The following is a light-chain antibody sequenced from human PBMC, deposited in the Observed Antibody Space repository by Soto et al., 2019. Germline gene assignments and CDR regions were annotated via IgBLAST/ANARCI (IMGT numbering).Light chain of an antibody. CDR2: GAS. CDR1: QSVSRNN. CDR3: QQHGDSPIT. V-gene: IGKV3-20*01. Sequence: ETVLKHSPGTLSLYPGERATLSCRASQSVSRNNLVWYQQRPGQPPRLLIYGASSRATGIPDRFSGSGSGTDFSLTISRLEPEDCAVYYCQQHGDSPITFGQGTRLEIK. J-gene: IGKJ5*01.